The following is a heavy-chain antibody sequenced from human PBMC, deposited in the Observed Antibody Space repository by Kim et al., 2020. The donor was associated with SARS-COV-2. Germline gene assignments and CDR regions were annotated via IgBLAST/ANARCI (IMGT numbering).Heavy chain of an antibody. CDR1: GFTFSSYS. D-gene: IGHD2-2*01. CDR2: ISSSSSTI. CDR3: ARDLPGRIVPAARGRPSNQGGFDY. V-gene: IGHV3-48*02. J-gene: IGHJ4*02. Sequence: GGSLRLSCAASGFTFSSYSMNWVRQAPGKGLEWVSYISSSSSTIYYADSVKDRFIISRDNAKNSLYLQMNSLRDEDTAVYYCARDLPGRIVPAARGRPSNQGGFDYWGQGTLVTVSS.